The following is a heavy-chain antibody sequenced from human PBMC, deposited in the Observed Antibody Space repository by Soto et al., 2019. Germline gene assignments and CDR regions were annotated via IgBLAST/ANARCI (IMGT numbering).Heavy chain of an antibody. J-gene: IGHJ4*02. CDR3: VRADGYGNLHYY. CDR1: GGSISSGGYY. Sequence: QVQLQESGPGLVKPSQTLSLTCTVSGGSISSGGYYWSWIRQHPGKALEWIGNIYYSGSTYYNPSLKSRVTISVDTSKNLLSLKLSSVTAADTAVYYCVRADGYGNLHYYWGQGTLVTVSS. CDR2: IYYSGST. V-gene: IGHV4-31*03. D-gene: IGHD1-1*01.